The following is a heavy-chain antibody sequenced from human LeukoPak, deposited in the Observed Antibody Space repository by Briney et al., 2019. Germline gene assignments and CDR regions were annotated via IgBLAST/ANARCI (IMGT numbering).Heavy chain of an antibody. CDR1: GYTFTGYY. CDR2: INPKSGDT. Sequence: ASVKVSCKASGYTFTGYYMHWVRQAPGQGLEWMGCINPKSGDTNYAQKFQDRVTVTRDTSTSTAYMELSSLRSDETAVYFCASLAVLWFGQTDISWGQGTLVTVSS. V-gene: IGHV1-2*02. CDR3: ASLAVLWFGQTDIS. J-gene: IGHJ5*02. D-gene: IGHD3-10*01.